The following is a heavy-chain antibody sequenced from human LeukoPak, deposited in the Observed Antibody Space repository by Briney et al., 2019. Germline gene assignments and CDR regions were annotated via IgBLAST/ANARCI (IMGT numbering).Heavy chain of an antibody. CDR3: ARVYGQYDGFDV. D-gene: IGHD3-3*01. Sequence: ASVKVSCKASGYTFTDYYIHWVRQAPGQAPKCVGWINPHSGGTNYARKFRGRVTTTRDTSFSEAYMELSGLRLDDTAVFYCARVYGQYDGFDVWGEGTLVIVSS. CDR2: INPHSGGT. V-gene: IGHV1-2*02. J-gene: IGHJ3*01. CDR1: GYTFTDYY.